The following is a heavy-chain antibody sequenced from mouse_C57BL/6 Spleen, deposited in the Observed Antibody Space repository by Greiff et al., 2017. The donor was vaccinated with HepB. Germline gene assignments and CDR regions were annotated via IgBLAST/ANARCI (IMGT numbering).Heavy chain of an antibody. Sequence: VKLMESGPELVKPGASVKISCKASGYAFSSSWMNWVKQRPGKGLEWIGRIYPGDGDTNYNGKFKGKATLTADKSSSTAYMQLSSLTSEDSAVYFCARRTSTVVATDYFDYWGQGTTLTVSS. CDR3: ARRTSTVVATDYFDY. CDR1: GYAFSSSW. J-gene: IGHJ2*01. D-gene: IGHD1-1*01. CDR2: IYPGDGDT. V-gene: IGHV1-82*01.